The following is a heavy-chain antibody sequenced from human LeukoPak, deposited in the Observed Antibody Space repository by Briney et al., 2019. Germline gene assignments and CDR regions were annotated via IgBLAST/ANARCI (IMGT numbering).Heavy chain of an antibody. V-gene: IGHV3-48*04. J-gene: IGHJ3*02. CDR1: GFTFSSYS. Sequence: GGSLRLSCAASGFTFSSYSMNWVRQAPGKGLEWVSYISSSGNTISYADSVKGRFTISRDNAKNSLYLQVISLRAEDTAVYYCARGPSIAARYDAFDIWGQGTMVTVSS. CDR2: ISSSGNTI. CDR3: ARGPSIAARYDAFDI. D-gene: IGHD6-6*01.